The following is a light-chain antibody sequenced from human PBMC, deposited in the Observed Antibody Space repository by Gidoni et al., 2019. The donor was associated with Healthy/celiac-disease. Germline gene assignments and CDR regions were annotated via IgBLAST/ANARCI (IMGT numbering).Light chain of an antibody. CDR3: MQALQTPYT. CDR1: QSLLHSNGYNY. V-gene: IGKV2-28*01. CDR2: LGS. Sequence: DIVMTQSPLSLPVTPGEPASISCRSSQSLLHSNGYNYLDRYLQKPGQSPQLLIYLGSNRVSGVPDRFSGSGSGTDFTLKISRVEAEDVGVYYCMQALQTPYTFGQXTRLEIK. J-gene: IGKJ2*01.